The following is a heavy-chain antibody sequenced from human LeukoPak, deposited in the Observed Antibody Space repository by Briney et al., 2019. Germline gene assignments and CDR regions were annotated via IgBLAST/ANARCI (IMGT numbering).Heavy chain of an antibody. V-gene: IGHV3-7*05. Sequence: GVSLRLSCAVSVFTFTSYRMSWVPEAPGKGLEGVANIRQDGSEQYYVDSVKGRFSISRDNAKKSLYRQMNSLRADDTAVYYCAREDVDYDFWSGYPNWFDPWGQGTLVSVSS. CDR1: VFTFTSYR. D-gene: IGHD3-3*01. CDR2: IRQDGSEQ. J-gene: IGHJ5*02. CDR3: AREDVDYDFWSGYPNWFDP.